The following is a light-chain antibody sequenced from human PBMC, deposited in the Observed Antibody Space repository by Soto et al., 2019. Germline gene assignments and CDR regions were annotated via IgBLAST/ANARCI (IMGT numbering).Light chain of an antibody. CDR3: GTWDSSLSVWM. J-gene: IGLJ3*02. V-gene: IGLV1-51*01. CDR1: TSNVGKNY. CDR2: DDR. Sequence: QSVLTQPPSVSAAPGQKVSISCSGSTSNVGKNYVSWYQQLPGTAPKLVIYDDRGRPSGIPDRFSGSKSGTSATLAITGLQTGDEADYHCGTWDSSLSVWMFGAGTKLTVL.